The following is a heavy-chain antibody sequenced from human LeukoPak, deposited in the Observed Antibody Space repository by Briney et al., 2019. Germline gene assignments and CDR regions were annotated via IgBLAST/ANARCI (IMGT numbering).Heavy chain of an antibody. D-gene: IGHD3-3*01. CDR1: GGSFSGYY. V-gene: IGHV4-34*01. CDR3: ARENYVLWSALGLENWCDP. CDR2: INHSGST. J-gene: IGHJ5*02. Sequence: PSETLSLTCAVYGGSFSGYYWSWIRQPPGKGLEWIGEINHSGSTNYNPSLKSRVTISVDTSKNQFSLKLSSVTAADTAVYYCARENYVLWSALGLENWCDPCGQGTLDAVPS.